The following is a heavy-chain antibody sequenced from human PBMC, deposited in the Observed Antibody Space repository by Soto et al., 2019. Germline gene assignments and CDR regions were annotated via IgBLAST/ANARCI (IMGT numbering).Heavy chain of an antibody. D-gene: IGHD3-22*01. V-gene: IGHV3-49*04. Sequence: GGSLRLSCTASGFTFCDYAMSWVRQAPGKGLEWVGFIRSKAYGGTTEYAASVKGRFTISRDDSKSIAYLQMNSLKTEDTAVYYCTRGLNYYDSSGYYPPDAFDIWGQGTMVTVSS. CDR1: GFTFCDYA. CDR2: IRSKAYGGTT. CDR3: TRGLNYYDSSGYYPPDAFDI. J-gene: IGHJ3*02.